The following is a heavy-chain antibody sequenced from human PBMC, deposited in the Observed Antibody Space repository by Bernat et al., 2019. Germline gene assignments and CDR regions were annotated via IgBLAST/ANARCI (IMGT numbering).Heavy chain of an antibody. CDR3: AKYSSSWTLEGWFDP. Sequence: EVQLLESGGGLVQPGGSLRLSCAASGFTFSSYAMSWVHQAPGKGLVWVSAISVSDSSTYYADSVKGRFTISRDNSKNTLFLQMNSLRAEDTAVYYCAKYSSSWTLEGWFDPWGQGTLVTVSS. CDR2: ISVSDSST. V-gene: IGHV3-23*01. D-gene: IGHD6-13*01. CDR1: GFTFSSYA. J-gene: IGHJ5*02.